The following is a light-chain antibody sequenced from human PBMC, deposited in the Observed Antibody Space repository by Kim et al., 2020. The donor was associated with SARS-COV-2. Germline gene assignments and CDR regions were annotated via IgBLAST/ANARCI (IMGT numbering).Light chain of an antibody. Sequence: VSQGPTASITCSGDKLGDKYATWYQQKPGQSPVLVIYQDRKRPSGIPERFSGSNSGNTATLTISGTQAMDEADYYCQAWDSTTGVFGGGTKLTVL. CDR1: KLGDKY. V-gene: IGLV3-1*01. CDR3: QAWDSTTGV. CDR2: QDR. J-gene: IGLJ2*01.